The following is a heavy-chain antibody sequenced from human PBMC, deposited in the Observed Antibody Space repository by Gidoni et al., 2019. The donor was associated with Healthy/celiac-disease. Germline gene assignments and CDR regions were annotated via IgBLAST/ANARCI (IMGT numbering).Heavy chain of an antibody. Sequence: QVQLQQWGAGLLKPSETLSLTCAVYGGSFSDYYWSWIRQPPGKGLEWIGEMNHSGSTNYNPSLKSRVTISVDTSKNQFSLKLSSVTAADTAVYYCARGRRYYSGSGRMYNWFDPWGQGTLVIVSS. CDR1: GGSFSDYY. J-gene: IGHJ5*02. V-gene: IGHV4-34*01. CDR3: ARGRRYYSGSGRMYNWFDP. CDR2: MNHSGST. D-gene: IGHD3-10*01.